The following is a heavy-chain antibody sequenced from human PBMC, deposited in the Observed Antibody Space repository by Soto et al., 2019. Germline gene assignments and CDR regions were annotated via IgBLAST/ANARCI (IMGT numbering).Heavy chain of an antibody. V-gene: IGHV4-59*01. CDR2: VYNSWST. CDR3: ARYRRESVAGYTLDN. CDR1: GGSISSNY. Sequence: SETQSLTSTVSGGSISSNYWASIRQPPGKGREWIGYVYNSWSTNYNPSLKSRVTISEDTSKSQFSLKVNSMTAADTAVYYCARYRRESVAGYTLDNWGQGMLVTVSS. J-gene: IGHJ4*02. D-gene: IGHD6-13*01.